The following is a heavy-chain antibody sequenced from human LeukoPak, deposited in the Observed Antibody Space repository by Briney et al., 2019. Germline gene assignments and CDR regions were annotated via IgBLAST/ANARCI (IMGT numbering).Heavy chain of an antibody. CDR2: INHSGST. D-gene: IGHD3-16*02. J-gene: IGHJ4*02. CDR3: ARGRPQYVWGSYRYYFDY. Sequence: SETLSLTCAVYGGSFSGYYWSWIRQPPGKGLEWIGEINHSGSTNYNPSLKSRVTISVDTSKNQFSLKLNSVTAADTAVYYCARGRPQYVWGSYRYYFDYWGQGTLVTVSS. V-gene: IGHV4-34*01. CDR1: GGSFSGYY.